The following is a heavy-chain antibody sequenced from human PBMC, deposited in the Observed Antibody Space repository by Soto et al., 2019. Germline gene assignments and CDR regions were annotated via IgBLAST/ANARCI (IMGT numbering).Heavy chain of an antibody. Sequence: EVQLVESGGGLVKPGGSLRLSCAASGFTFSNAWMNWVRQAPGKGLEWVGRIKSKTDGGTTDYAAPVKGRFTISRDDSKHTLYLQMNSLKTEDTAVYYCTTGTTVSTPNFDYWGQGTLVTVSS. V-gene: IGHV3-15*07. CDR2: IKSKTDGGTT. D-gene: IGHD4-17*01. CDR1: GFTFSNAW. J-gene: IGHJ4*02. CDR3: TTGTTVSTPNFDY.